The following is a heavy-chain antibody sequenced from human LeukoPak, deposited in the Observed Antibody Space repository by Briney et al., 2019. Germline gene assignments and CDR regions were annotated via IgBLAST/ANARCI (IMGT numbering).Heavy chain of an antibody. CDR3: ARGSDCSGGSCYSYWYFDL. CDR1: AFTFSSYW. CDR2: INSDGSST. J-gene: IGHJ2*01. D-gene: IGHD2-15*01. Sequence: GESLTLSCSASAFTFSSYWMHWVRQAPGKGLVWVSRINSDGSSTSYADSVKGRFTISRDNPKNTLYLQMNSLRAEDTAMYYCARGSDCSGGSCYSYWYFDLGGRGTLVTVP. V-gene: IGHV3-74*01.